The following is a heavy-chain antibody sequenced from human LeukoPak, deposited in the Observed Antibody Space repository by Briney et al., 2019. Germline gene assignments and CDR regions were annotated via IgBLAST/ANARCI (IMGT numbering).Heavy chain of an antibody. J-gene: IGHJ4*02. CDR1: GGTFSSYD. D-gene: IGHD4-11*01. Sequence: ASVKVSCKASGGTFSSYDINWVRQATGQGLEWMGWMNPNSGNTGYAQKFQGRVTITRNTSISTAYMELSSLRSEDTAVYYCARLSATVTMFDYWGQGTLVTVSS. V-gene: IGHV1-8*03. CDR3: ARLSATVTMFDY. CDR2: MNPNSGNT.